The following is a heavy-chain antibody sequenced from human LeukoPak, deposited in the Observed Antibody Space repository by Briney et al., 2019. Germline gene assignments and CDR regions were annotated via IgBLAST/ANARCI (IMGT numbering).Heavy chain of an antibody. CDR2: ISGYNGNT. Sequence: ASVKVSCKASGYTFTSYGISWVRQAPGQGLERMGWISGYNGNTNYAQKFLGRVSMTADTATSTAYMELRSLTSDDTAMYYCARSGRGTYYYFDLWGQGTLVTVSS. J-gene: IGHJ4*02. D-gene: IGHD5-12*01. V-gene: IGHV1-18*01. CDR3: ARSGRGTYYYFDL. CDR1: GYTFTSYG.